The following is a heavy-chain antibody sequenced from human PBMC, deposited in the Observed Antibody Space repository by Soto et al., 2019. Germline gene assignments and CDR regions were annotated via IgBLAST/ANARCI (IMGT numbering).Heavy chain of an antibody. CDR3: ARGGIAVAGRGFDY. V-gene: IGHV4-34*01. J-gene: IGHJ4*02. CDR1: GGSFSGYY. Sequence: SETLSLTCAVYGGSFSGYYWSWIRQPPGKGLEWIGEINHSGSTNYNPSLKSRVTISVDASKNQFSLKLSSVTAADTAVYYCARGGIAVAGRGFDYWGQGTLVTVYS. D-gene: IGHD6-19*01. CDR2: INHSGST.